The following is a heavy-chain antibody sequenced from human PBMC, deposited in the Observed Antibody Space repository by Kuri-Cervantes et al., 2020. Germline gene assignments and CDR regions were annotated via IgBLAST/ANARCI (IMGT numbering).Heavy chain of an antibody. V-gene: IGHV1-8*01. CDR3: ARTDCSGGSCYFAGFFRWFDP. CDR2: MNPNGGNT. CDR1: GYTFTSYD. D-gene: IGHD2-15*01. Sequence: ASVKVSCKASGYTFTSYDINWVRQATGQGLEWMGWMNPNGGNTGYAQKFQGRVTMTRNTSISTAYMELSSLRSEDTAVYYCARTDCSGGSCYFAGFFRWFDPWGQGTLVTVSS. J-gene: IGHJ5*02.